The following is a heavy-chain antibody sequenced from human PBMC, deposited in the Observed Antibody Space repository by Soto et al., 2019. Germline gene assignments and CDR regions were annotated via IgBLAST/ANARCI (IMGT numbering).Heavy chain of an antibody. CDR3: AKDTSVVPAAIWVY. J-gene: IGHJ4*02. D-gene: IGHD2-2*01. V-gene: IGHV3-23*01. Sequence: GGSLRLSCAASGFTFSSYAMSWVRQAPGKGLEWVSAISGSGGSTYYADSVKGRFTISRDNSKNTLYLQMNSLRAEDTAVYYCAKDTSVVPAAIWVYWGQGTLGTVS. CDR2: ISGSGGST. CDR1: GFTFSSYA.